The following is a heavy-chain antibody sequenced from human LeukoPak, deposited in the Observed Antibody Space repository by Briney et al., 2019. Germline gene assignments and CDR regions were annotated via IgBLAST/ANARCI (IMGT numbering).Heavy chain of an antibody. Sequence: GGSLRLSCAASGFTFSSYGMHWVRQAPGKGLEWVAVISYDGSNKYYADSVKGRFTISRDNSKNTLYLQMNSLRAEDTAVYYCAKGVNMVRGVITNWGQGTLVTVSS. CDR2: ISYDGSNK. CDR1: GFTFSSYG. D-gene: IGHD3-10*01. V-gene: IGHV3-30*18. J-gene: IGHJ4*02. CDR3: AKGVNMVRGVITN.